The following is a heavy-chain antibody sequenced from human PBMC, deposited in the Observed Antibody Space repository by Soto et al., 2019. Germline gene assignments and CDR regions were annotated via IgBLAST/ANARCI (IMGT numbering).Heavy chain of an antibody. CDR3: ARRKERSGPHYFDS. Sequence: QVQLVQSGAEVKKPGASVKVSCKASGYTFTSCDIHWVRQATGQGLEWMGWMNPNTGNTGFAKEFQGRVTLTRNTSITTAYMELSSLRSEDTAVYFCARRKERSGPHYFDSWGQGALVTVSS. V-gene: IGHV1-8*01. J-gene: IGHJ4*02. D-gene: IGHD6-25*01. CDR2: MNPNTGNT. CDR1: GYTFTSCD.